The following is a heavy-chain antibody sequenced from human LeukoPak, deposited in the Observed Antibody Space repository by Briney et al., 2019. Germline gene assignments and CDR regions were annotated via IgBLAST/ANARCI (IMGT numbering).Heavy chain of an antibody. CDR3: AKDGTLWFGELLSNYYYYGMDV. CDR2: ISGSGGDT. J-gene: IGHJ6*04. V-gene: IGHV3-23*01. D-gene: IGHD3-10*01. Sequence: QSGGSLRLSCAASGFTFSSNAMSWVRQAPGKGLEWVSAISGSGGDTYYADSVKGRFTISRDNSKNTLYLQMNSLRAEDTAVYYCAKDGTLWFGELLSNYYYYGMDVWGKGTTVTVSS. CDR1: GFTFSSNA.